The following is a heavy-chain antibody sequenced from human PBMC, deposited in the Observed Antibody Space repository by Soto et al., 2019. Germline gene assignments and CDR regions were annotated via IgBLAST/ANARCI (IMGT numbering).Heavy chain of an antibody. CDR2: ISAYNGNT. CDR3: AGGYCISTSCYTGLNY. Sequence: ASVKVSCKASGYTFTNFGISWVRQAPGQGLEWMGWISAYNGNTNSAQKFQGRVTMTTDTSTSTAYMELRSLRSDNTAVYYCAGGYCISTSCYTGLNYWGQGTLVTVSS. V-gene: IGHV1-18*01. J-gene: IGHJ4*02. D-gene: IGHD2-2*02. CDR1: GYTFTNFG.